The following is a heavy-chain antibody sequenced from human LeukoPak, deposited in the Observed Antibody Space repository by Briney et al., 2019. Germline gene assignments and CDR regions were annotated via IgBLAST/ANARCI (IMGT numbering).Heavy chain of an antibody. CDR2: FDPEDGET. CDR3: AREDNLMDFWSGYSDY. D-gene: IGHD3-3*01. V-gene: IGHV1-24*01. CDR1: GYTLTELS. Sequence: ASVKVSCKVSGYTLTELSMHWVRQAPGKGLEWMGGFDPEDGETIYAQKLQGRVTMTTDTSTSTAYMELRSLRSDDTAVYYCAREDNLMDFWSGYSDYWGQGTLVTVSS. J-gene: IGHJ4*02.